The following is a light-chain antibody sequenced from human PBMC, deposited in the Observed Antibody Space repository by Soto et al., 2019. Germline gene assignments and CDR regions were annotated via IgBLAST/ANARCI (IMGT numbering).Light chain of an antibody. CDR2: SAS. CDR1: RTVDGNY. Sequence: PGERATLSCRASRTVDGNYLAWYHQKPGQAPRLLIHSASTRAPVIPDRFSASGAGTDFTLTISRLEPEDSAVYYCQQYSASPRTFGPGTKVDIK. J-gene: IGKJ3*01. V-gene: IGKV3-20*01. CDR3: QQYSASPRT.